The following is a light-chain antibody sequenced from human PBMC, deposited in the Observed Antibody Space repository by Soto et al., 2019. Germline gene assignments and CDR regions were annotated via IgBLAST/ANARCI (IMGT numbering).Light chain of an antibody. CDR1: QSVRDSH. J-gene: IGKJ1*01. V-gene: IGKV3-20*01. Sequence: EIVVTQSPGTLSLSPGERATLSCRASQSVRDSHLAWDQQKPGQAPSLLSYETSSRATGIPDRFRGSGAGTEFALTITRVEPEDVAMYFCQQYGSSPGTFGQGTKVDI. CDR3: QQYGSSPGT. CDR2: ETS.